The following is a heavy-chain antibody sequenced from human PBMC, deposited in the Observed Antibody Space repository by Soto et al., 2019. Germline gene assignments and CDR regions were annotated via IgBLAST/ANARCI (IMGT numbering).Heavy chain of an antibody. J-gene: IGHJ6*02. CDR1: GFTLSSYS. CDR2: ISSDGTEK. Sequence: QVQLVESGGGVAQPGRSLRLFCAASGFTLSSYSLHWVRQSPGKGLEWVAAISSDGTEKHYADSVKGRFTISRDNSKNTLSLQLNSLRTEDTAVDYCARMCGFSYGPANRGMDVWGQGTTVTVSS. V-gene: IGHV3-30*04. D-gene: IGHD5-18*01. CDR3: ARMCGFSYGPANRGMDV.